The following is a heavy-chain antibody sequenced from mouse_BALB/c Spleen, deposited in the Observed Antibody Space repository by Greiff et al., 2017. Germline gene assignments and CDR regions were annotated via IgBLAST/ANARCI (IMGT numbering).Heavy chain of an antibody. CDR2: ISSGGSYT. Sequence: EVQRVESGGGLVKPGGSLKLSCAASGFTFSSYAMSWVRQTPEKRLEWVATISSGGSYTYYPDSVKGRFTISRDNAKNTLYLQMSSLRSEDTAMYYCARQSAELRLQGNAMDYWGQGTSVTVSS. J-gene: IGHJ4*01. V-gene: IGHV5-9-3*01. CDR1: GFTFSSYA. D-gene: IGHD1-2*01. CDR3: ARQSAELRLQGNAMDY.